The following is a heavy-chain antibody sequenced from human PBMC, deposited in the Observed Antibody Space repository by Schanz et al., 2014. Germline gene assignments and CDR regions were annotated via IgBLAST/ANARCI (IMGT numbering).Heavy chain of an antibody. J-gene: IGHJ4*02. CDR1: GGTFSSYA. Sequence: QVQLVQSGAEVKKPGSPVKVSCKSSGGTFSSYAISWVRQAPGQGREWMGRIIPILGIATYAQRFQGRVSITADTSTNTAYMELISLTSEDTAVHYCARGRGFYDYWGQGTLVTVSS. V-gene: IGHV1-69*02. D-gene: IGHD3-10*01. CDR2: IIPILGIA. CDR3: ARGRGFYDY.